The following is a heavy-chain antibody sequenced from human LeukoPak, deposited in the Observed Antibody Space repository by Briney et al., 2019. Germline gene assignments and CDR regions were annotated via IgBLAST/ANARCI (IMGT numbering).Heavy chain of an antibody. CDR3: ASSGSYALMDY. D-gene: IGHD1-26*01. CDR1: GASISSYY. J-gene: IGHJ4*02. CDR2: IYTSGST. Sequence: PSETLSLTCTVSGASISSYYWSWIRQPAGKGLEWIGRIYTSGSTNYNPSLKSRVTMSVDTSKNQFSLKLSSVTAADTAVYYCASSGSYALMDYWGQGTLVTVSS. V-gene: IGHV4-4*07.